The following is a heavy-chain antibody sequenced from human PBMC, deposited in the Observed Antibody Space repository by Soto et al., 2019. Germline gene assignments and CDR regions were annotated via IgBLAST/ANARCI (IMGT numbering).Heavy chain of an antibody. CDR3: ARVCYVSDFWSRYYYGMNV. V-gene: IGHV4-34*01. D-gene: IGHD3-3*01. CDR1: GGSFSAYY. J-gene: IGHJ6*02. CDR2: INHNGNS. Sequence: PSETLSLTCAASGGSFSAYYWIWVRQPPGRGLEWIGEINHNGNSNYNPALESRVTISVDTSKNQFSLKLSSVTAADTAVYYCARVCYVSDFWSRYYYGMNVWGQGTTVTVSS.